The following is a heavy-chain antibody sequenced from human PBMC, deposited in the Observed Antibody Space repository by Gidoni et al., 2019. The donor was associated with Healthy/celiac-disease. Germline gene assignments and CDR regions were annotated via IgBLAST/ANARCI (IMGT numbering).Heavy chain of an antibody. D-gene: IGHD6-13*01. Sequence: QAQLTESGPGLAKPSETLSPPRTGPGGFHSSHYWSWIPQPPGKGLELIGYIYYSGSTNYSPSLKSRVTISGDTSKTQFSLKLSSVTAADTAVYYCARVYLAAAGTRWFDPWGQGTLVTVSS. J-gene: IGHJ5*02. CDR2: IYYSGST. V-gene: IGHV4-59*11. CDR3: ARVYLAAAGTRWFDP. CDR1: GGFHSSHY.